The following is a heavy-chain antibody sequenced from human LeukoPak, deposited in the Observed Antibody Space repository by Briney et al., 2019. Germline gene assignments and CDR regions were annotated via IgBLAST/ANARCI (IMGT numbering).Heavy chain of an antibody. CDR1: GGSFSGYY. Sequence: SETLSLTCAVYGGSFSGYYWSWIRQPPGKGLEWIGEINHSGSTNYNPSLKSRVTISVDTSKNQFSLKLSSVTAADTAVYYCARGRIGYCSSTSCYFYGYFDYWGQGTLVTVSS. CDR3: ARGRIGYCSSTSCYFYGYFDY. V-gene: IGHV4-34*01. D-gene: IGHD2-2*01. CDR2: INHSGST. J-gene: IGHJ4*02.